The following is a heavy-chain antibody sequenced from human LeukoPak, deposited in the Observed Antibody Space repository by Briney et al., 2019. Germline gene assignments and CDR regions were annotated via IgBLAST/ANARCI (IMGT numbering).Heavy chain of an antibody. V-gene: IGHV1-69*05. CDR2: IIPIFGTA. J-gene: IGHJ3*02. D-gene: IGHD6-19*01. Sequence: SVKVPCKASGGTFSSYAISWVRQAPGQGLEWMGRIIPIFGTANYAQKFQGRVTITTDESTSTAYMELSSLRSEDTAVYYCARDPYFWGSSGGTDDAFDIWGQGTMVTVSS. CDR1: GGTFSSYA. CDR3: ARDPYFWGSSGGTDDAFDI.